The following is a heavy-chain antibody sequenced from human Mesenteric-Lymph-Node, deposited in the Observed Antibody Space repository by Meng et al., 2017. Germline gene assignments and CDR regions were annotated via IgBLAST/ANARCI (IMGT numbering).Heavy chain of an antibody. CDR2: IIPIFGTA. D-gene: IGHD3-22*01. CDR1: GGTFSSYA. V-gene: IGHV1-69*01. J-gene: IGHJ4*02. Sequence: QLVEAGGEVKKPGSSLKVSCKASGGTFSSYAISWVQQAPGQGREWIGGIIPIFGTANYAQKFQGRVTITADESTSTDYMELSSLRSEDTAVYYCARSNVPYYYDSSGLIFDYWGQGTLVTVSS. CDR3: ARSNVPYYYDSSGLIFDY.